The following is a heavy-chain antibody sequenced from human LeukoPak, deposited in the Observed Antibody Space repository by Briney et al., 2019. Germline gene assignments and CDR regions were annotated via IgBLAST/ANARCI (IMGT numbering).Heavy chain of an antibody. CDR2: IIPIFGTA. J-gene: IGHJ6*03. Sequence: SVKVSCKASGGTFSSYAISWVRQAPGQGLEWMGGIIPIFGTANYAQKFQGRVTITTDESTSTAYMELSSLRSEDTAVYYCARARSNWVGYYYYMDVWGKGTTVTVSS. V-gene: IGHV1-69*05. D-gene: IGHD7-27*01. CDR3: ARARSNWVGYYYYMDV. CDR1: GGTFSSYA.